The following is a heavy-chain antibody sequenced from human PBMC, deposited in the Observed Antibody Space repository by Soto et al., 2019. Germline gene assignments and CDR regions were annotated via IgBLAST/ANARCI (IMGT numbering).Heavy chain of an antibody. CDR1: GYTFTSYD. V-gene: IGHV1-8*02. J-gene: IGHJ4*02. CDR2: MTPNSGGT. Sequence: QVKLVQSGAEVKKPGASVKVSCKASGYTFTSYDINWVRQSPGQGLEWVGWMTPNSGGTGYAQTFQGRVTLTRDTSRSTAYMELSSLTSEDTAVYYCARNLYNTGSFDHWGQGNLVTVSS. CDR3: ARNLYNTGSFDH. D-gene: IGHD1-20*01.